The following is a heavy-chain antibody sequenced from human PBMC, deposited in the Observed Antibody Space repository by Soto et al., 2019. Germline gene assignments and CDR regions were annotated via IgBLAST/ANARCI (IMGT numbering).Heavy chain of an antibody. Sequence: ASVKVSCKASGYTFTSYYMHWVRQAPGQGLEWMGIINPSGGSTSYAQKFQGRVTMARDTSTSTVYMELSSLRSEDTAVYYCARVNPERAAADDRRNYYYYYMDVWGKGTTVTVSS. CDR2: INPSGGST. V-gene: IGHV1-46*01. CDR1: GYTFTSYY. J-gene: IGHJ6*03. D-gene: IGHD6-13*01. CDR3: ARVNPERAAADDRRNYYYYYMDV.